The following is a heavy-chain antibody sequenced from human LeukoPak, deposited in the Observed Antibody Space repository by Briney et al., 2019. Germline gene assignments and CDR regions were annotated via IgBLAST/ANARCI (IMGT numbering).Heavy chain of an antibody. V-gene: IGHV4-4*09. CDR2: RFTSGGT. CDR3: ARHRPYGDSPRGWYFDL. D-gene: IGHD4-17*01. CDR1: GGSISSYY. J-gene: IGHJ2*01. Sequence: PSETLALTCTVSGGSISSYYWSWLRQPPGEGVEWIGYRFTSGGTNYNPSLRSRVTISVDTYKNKFSLKQSSVTAVDTAVYYGARHRPYGDSPRGWYFDLCGRGTLVTVSS.